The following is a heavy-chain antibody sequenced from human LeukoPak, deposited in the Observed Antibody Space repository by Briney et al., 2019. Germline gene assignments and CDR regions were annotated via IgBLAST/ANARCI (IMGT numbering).Heavy chain of an antibody. CDR2: ISSSSSYI. D-gene: IGHD3-3*01. CDR1: GFTFSTYT. V-gene: IGHV3-21*01. CDR3: ARDYGLRFLEWLLPAY. J-gene: IGHJ4*02. Sequence: GGSLRLSCAASGFTFSTYTINWVRQAPGKGLEWVSSISSSSSYIYYADSVKGRFTISRDNAKNSLSLQMNSLRAEDTAVYYCARDYGLRFLEWLLPAYWGQGTLVTVSS.